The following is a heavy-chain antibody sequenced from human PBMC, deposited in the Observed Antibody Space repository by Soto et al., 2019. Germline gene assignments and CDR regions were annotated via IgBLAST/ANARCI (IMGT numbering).Heavy chain of an antibody. Sequence: PSETLSLTCTVSGGSISSSSYYWGWIRHPPGKGLEWIGSIYYSGSTYYNPSLKSRVTISVDTSKNQFSLKLSSVTAADTAVYYCARQLKTDTALVTDWYFDLWGRGPLVTVYS. V-gene: IGHV4-39*01. CDR3: ARQLKTDTALVTDWYFDL. D-gene: IGHD5-18*01. CDR1: GGSISSSSYY. J-gene: IGHJ2*01. CDR2: IYYSGST.